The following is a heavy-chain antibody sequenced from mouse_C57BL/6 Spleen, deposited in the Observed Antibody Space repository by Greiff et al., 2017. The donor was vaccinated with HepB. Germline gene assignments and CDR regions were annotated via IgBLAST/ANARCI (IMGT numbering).Heavy chain of an antibody. CDR1: GYTFTSYW. V-gene: IGHV1-69*01. CDR3: AAWFAY. J-gene: IGHJ3*01. Sequence: QVQLQQPGAELVMPGASVKLSCKASGYTFTSYWMHWVKQRAGQGLEWIGEIDPSDSYTNYNQKFKGKSTLTVDKSSSTAYMQLSSLTSEDSAVYYCAAWFAYWGQGTLVTVSA. CDR2: IDPSDSYT.